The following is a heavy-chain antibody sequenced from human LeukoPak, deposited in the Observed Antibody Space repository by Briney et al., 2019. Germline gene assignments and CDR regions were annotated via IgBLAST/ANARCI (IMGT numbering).Heavy chain of an antibody. CDR2: ISGSGVST. CDR3: AKGGYSGYDWEPVDY. V-gene: IGHV3-23*01. Sequence: GGSLRLSCAASGFRFSSYAMSWVRQAPGKGLEWVSAISGSGVSTYYADSVKGRFTVSRGNSKNTLYLQMNSLRAEDTAVYYCAKGGYSGYDWEPVDYWGQGTLVTVSS. J-gene: IGHJ4*02. D-gene: IGHD5-12*01. CDR1: GFRFSSYA.